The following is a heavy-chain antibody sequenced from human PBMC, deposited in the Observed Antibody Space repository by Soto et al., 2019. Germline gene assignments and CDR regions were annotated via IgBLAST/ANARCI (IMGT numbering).Heavy chain of an antibody. CDR3: AHRHELGSFDI. J-gene: IGHJ3*02. CDR2: IYWNDDK. D-gene: IGHD1-26*01. Sequence: QITLKESGPTLVKPTQPLTLTCTFSVFSLSTRAVGVGWIRQPPGKSLERLALIYWNDDKRYSPSLKNRLTITKDTSKNHVVLTMTNMDPVDTATYYCAHRHELGSFDIWGQGTKVTVSS. CDR1: VFSLSTRAVG. V-gene: IGHV2-5*01.